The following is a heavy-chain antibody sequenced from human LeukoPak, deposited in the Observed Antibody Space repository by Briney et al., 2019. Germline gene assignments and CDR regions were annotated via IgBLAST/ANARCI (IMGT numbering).Heavy chain of an antibody. CDR3: AKKTSGVYNFDY. V-gene: IGHV3-23*01. D-gene: IGHD2-8*01. CDR1: GFTFSSYA. CDR2: ISGSGGST. J-gene: IGHJ4*02. Sequence: GGSLTLSCAASGFTFSSYAMSWVRPPPGKGLEWVSAISGSGGSTYYADSVKGRFTISRDNSKNTLYLQMNSLRAEDTAVYYCAKKTSGVYNFDYWGQGTLVTVSS.